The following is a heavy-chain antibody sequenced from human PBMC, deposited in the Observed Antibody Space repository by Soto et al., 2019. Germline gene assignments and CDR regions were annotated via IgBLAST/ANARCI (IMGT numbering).Heavy chain of an antibody. CDR1: GGTFSDFA. V-gene: IGHV1-69*06. D-gene: IGHD3-16*01. CDR3: ARDRIQLRLGKYSFNGMDV. CDR2: IVPRFGSP. J-gene: IGHJ6*02. Sequence: QVQLVQSGAEMRKPGSSLRVSCKAYGGTFSDFAFSWVRQAPGQGLEWMGGIVPRFGSPNYAQKFVGRVTISADTSTSTVYMEVSSLRFDDTAVYFCARDRIQLRLGKYSFNGMDVWGQGTTITVSS.